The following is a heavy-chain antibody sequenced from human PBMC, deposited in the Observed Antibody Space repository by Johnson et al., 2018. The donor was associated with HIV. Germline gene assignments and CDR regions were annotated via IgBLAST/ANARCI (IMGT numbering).Heavy chain of an antibody. V-gene: IGHV3-30*18. CDR1: EFTFSSYG. J-gene: IGHJ3*02. CDR2: TSYDGSNK. Sequence: QVQLVESGGGVVQPGRSLRLSCAASEFTFSSYGMHWVRQAPGKGLEWVAVTSYDGSNKYYAYSVKGRFTISRDNSKNTLYLQMNSLRAGDTAVYYCAKGGYNWKFDGFDIWGQGTMVTVSS. D-gene: IGHD1-20*01. CDR3: AKGGYNWKFDGFDI.